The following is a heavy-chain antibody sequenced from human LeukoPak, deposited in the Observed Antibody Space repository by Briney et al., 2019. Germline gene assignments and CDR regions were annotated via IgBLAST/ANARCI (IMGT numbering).Heavy chain of an antibody. J-gene: IGHJ5*02. CDR1: GGSISSGDYY. V-gene: IGHV4-30-4*08. Sequence: SQTLSLTCTVSGGSISSGDYYWSWIRQPPGKGLEWIGYIYYSGSTYYNPSLKSRVTISVDTSKNQFSLKLSSVTAADTAVYYCARVGRYFDRPFDPWGQGTLVTVSS. CDR3: ARVGRYFDRPFDP. CDR2: IYYSGST. D-gene: IGHD3-9*01.